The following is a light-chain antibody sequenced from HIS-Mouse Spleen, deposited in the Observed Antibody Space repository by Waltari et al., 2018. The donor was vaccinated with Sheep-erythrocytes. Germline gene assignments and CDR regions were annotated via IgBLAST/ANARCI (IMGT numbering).Light chain of an antibody. J-gene: IGKJ3*01. V-gene: IGKV1-5*03. CDR3: QQYNSSLT. Sequence: DIQMTQSPSTLSASVGDRLTITCRASQSISSWLAWYQQKPGKAPKLLIYKASSLERGVPSMCSGSGSGTEFTLTISSLQPDDFATYYCQQYNSSLTFGPGTKVDIK. CDR1: QSISSW. CDR2: KAS.